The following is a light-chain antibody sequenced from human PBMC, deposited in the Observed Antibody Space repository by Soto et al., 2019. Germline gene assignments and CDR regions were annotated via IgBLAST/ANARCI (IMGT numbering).Light chain of an antibody. CDR2: DAS. Sequence: DIQMTQSPSTLSASVGDRVTITCRASQTISNWLAWYQQKPGKAPKVLIFDASTLDGGVPSRFSGGRSGTDFTLTISSLQPGDFATYYCQQYNTYPLTFGGGTKVEI. CDR1: QTISNW. CDR3: QQYNTYPLT. V-gene: IGKV1-5*01. J-gene: IGKJ4*01.